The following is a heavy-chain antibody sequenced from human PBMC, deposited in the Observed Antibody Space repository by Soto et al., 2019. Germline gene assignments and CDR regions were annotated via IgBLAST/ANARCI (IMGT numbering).Heavy chain of an antibody. CDR2: FDPEDGET. V-gene: IGHV1-24*01. CDR3: ATSYDRASHDAFDI. Sequence: GASVKVSCKVSGYTLTELSMHWVRQAPGKGLEWMGGFDPEDGETIYAQKFQGRVTMTEDTSTDTAYMELSSLRSEDTAVYYCATSYDRASHDAFDIWGQGTMVTVSS. J-gene: IGHJ3*02. CDR1: GYTLTELS. D-gene: IGHD3-22*01.